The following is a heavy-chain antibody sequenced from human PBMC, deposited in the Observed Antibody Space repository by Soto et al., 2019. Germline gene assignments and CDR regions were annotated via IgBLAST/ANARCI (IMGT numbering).Heavy chain of an antibody. D-gene: IGHD2-15*01. CDR1: GFTFSSYS. CDR2: ISSSSSYI. J-gene: IGHJ6*02. CDR3: AREGRRAVVVVAATNYYYGMDV. V-gene: IGHV3-21*01. Sequence: VGSLRLSCAASGFTFSSYSVNWVRQAPGKGLEWVSPISSSSSYIYYADSVKGRFTISRDNAKNSLYLQMNSLRAEDTAVYYCAREGRRAVVVVAATNYYYGMDVWGQGTTVTVSS.